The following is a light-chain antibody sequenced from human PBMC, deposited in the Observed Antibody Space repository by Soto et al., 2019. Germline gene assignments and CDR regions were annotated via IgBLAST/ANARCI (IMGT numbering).Light chain of an antibody. CDR1: SSDVGAYNY. V-gene: IGLV2-14*03. CDR2: DVN. CDR3: CSYTTRSTYV. J-gene: IGLJ1*01. Sequence: QSVLTQPASVSGSPGQSIAISCTGTSSDVGAYNYVSWYQQHPGKAPKLMIYDVNNRPSGVSNRFSGSKSGNTASLTISGLQAEDEADYYCCSYTTRSTYVFGTGTKVTVL.